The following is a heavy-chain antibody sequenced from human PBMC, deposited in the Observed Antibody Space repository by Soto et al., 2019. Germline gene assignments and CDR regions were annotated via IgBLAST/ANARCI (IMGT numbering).Heavy chain of an antibody. D-gene: IGHD3-9*01. J-gene: IGHJ4*02. V-gene: IGHV3-30-3*01. CDR1: GFTFSSYA. CDR3: ARAPPATVPRYFDFDY. Sequence: GGSLRLSCAASGFTFSSYAMHWVRQAPGKGLEWVAVISYDGSNKYYADSVKGRFTISRDNSKNTLYLQMNSLRAEDTAVYYCARAPPATVPRYFDFDYWGQGTLVTVSS. CDR2: ISYDGSNK.